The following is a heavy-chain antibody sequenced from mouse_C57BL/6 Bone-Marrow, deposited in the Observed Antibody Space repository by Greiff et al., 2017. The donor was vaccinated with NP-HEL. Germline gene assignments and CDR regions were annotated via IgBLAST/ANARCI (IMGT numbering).Heavy chain of an antibody. Sequence: VQLQQSGAELVKPGASVKISCKASGYAFSSYWMNWVKQRPGKGLEWIGQIYPGDGDTNYNGKFKGKATLTVDTSSSKAYMQLSSLTSEDSAVYYCARRVRRGYFDVWGTGTTVTVSS. CDR1: GYAFSSYW. CDR2: IYPGDGDT. CDR3: ARRVRRGYFDV. J-gene: IGHJ1*03. V-gene: IGHV1-80*01. D-gene: IGHD5-1*01.